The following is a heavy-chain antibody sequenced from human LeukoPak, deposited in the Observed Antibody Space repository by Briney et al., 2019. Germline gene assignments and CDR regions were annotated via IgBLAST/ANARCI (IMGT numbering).Heavy chain of an antibody. D-gene: IGHD4-17*01. Sequence: SVKVSCKASGGSFNTYAINWMRQAPGQGLEWMGRIIPLLREAFYAQKFQDRVTMTADESTSSVYMELRGLRSEDTAVYYCARDSGVGKDYGDPDLDYWGQGTLVTVSS. CDR2: IIPLLREA. V-gene: IGHV1-69*11. CDR1: GGSFNTYA. CDR3: ARDSGVGKDYGDPDLDY. J-gene: IGHJ4*02.